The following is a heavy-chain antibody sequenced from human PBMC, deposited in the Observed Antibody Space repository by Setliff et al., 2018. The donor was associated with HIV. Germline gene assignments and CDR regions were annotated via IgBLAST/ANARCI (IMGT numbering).Heavy chain of an antibody. J-gene: IGHJ4*02. D-gene: IGHD2-8*01. V-gene: IGHV4-39*01. CDR2: IYHRGST. Sequence: PSETLSLTCAVYGESLSTYYWAWIRQPPGKGLEWIGSIYHRGSTHHNPSLKSRVTFSVDTSKNQFSLKLSSVTAADAAVYYCARSFGNGNSRLGNWGQGTLVTVSS. CDR1: GESLSTYY. CDR3: ARSFGNGNSRLGN.